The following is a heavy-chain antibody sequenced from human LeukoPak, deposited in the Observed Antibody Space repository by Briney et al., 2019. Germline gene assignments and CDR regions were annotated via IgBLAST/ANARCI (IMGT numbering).Heavy chain of an antibody. CDR3: ARCGEPSYDIWTGYSRFDY. J-gene: IGHJ4*02. D-gene: IGHD3-9*01. CDR1: GYTFTSYY. V-gene: IGHV1-46*01. CDR2: INPSGGTT. Sequence: ASVKVSCKASGYTFTSYYMHWVRQAPGQGLEWMGIINPSGGTTSYAQKFQGRVTMTRDTSTSTVYMELSSLRSEDTAVYYCARCGEPSYDIWTGYSRFDYWGQGTLVTVSS.